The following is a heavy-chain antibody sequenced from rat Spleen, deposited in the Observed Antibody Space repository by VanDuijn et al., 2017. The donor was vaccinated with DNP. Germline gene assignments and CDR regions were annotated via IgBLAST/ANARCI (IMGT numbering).Heavy chain of an antibody. Sequence: EVQLVESGGGLVQPGRSLKLSCAASGFTFSDYYMAWVRQAPTKGLEWVASISPRGGSTYYRDSVKGRFTVSRDNAKSTLSLQMNSLRSEDTATYYCARVQLGYYALDAWGQGTSVTVSS. J-gene: IGHJ4*01. CDR3: ARVQLGYYALDA. V-gene: IGHV5-25*01. CDR2: ISPRGGST. D-gene: IGHD5-1*01. CDR1: GFTFSDYY.